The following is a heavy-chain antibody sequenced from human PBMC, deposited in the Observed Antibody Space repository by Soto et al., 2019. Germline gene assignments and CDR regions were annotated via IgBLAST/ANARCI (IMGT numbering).Heavy chain of an antibody. CDR3: AKGVVVAATYVQH. D-gene: IGHD2-15*01. CDR2: ISYDGSNK. Sequence: QVQLVESGGGVVQPGRSLRLSCAASGFTFSSYGMHWVRQAPGKGLEWVAVISYDGSNKYYADSVKGRFTISRDNSKNTLYLQMNSLRAEDTAVYYCAKGVVVAATYVQHGGQGTLVTVSS. V-gene: IGHV3-30*18. J-gene: IGHJ1*01. CDR1: GFTFSSYG.